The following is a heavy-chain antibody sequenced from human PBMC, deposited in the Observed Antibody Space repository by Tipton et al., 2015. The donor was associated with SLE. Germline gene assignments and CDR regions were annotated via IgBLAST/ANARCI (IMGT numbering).Heavy chain of an antibody. D-gene: IGHD2-8*02. J-gene: IGHJ6*02. V-gene: IGHV1-8*01. Sequence: QSGAEVKKPGASVKVSCKASGYTFTSYDINWVRQATGQGLEWMGWMNPNSGNTGYAQKFQGRVTMTRNTSISTAYMELSSLRSEDTAAYYCARGPICTGGVCSYGMDVWGQGTTVTVSS. CDR2: MNPNSGNT. CDR3: ARGPICTGGVCSYGMDV. CDR1: GYTFTSYD.